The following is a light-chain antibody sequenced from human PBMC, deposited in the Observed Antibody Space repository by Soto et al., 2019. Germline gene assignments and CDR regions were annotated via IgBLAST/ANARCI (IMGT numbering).Light chain of an antibody. CDR1: QSISSW. J-gene: IGKJ1*01. CDR3: QHYNTYPWT. V-gene: IGKV1-5*03. CDR2: KAS. Sequence: DIQMTQSPYILSASVGDRVTITCRASQSISSWLAWYQQKPGKAPNLLIHKASHLESGVPSRFSGSGSGTEFTLTISSLQPGDFATYYCQHYNTYPWTFGQGTKVDI.